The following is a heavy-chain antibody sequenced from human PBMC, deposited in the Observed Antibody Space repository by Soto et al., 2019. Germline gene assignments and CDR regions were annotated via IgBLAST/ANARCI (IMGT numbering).Heavy chain of an antibody. CDR2: INPSGGST. D-gene: IGHD6-13*01. V-gene: IGHV1-46*01. Sequence: ASVKVSCKASGYTFTSYYMHWVRQAPGQGLEWMGIINPSGGSTSYAQKFQGRVTMTRDTSTSTAYMELSSLRSEDTAVYYRAREFASSPDAFDIWGQGTMVTVSS. J-gene: IGHJ3*02. CDR3: AREFASSPDAFDI. CDR1: GYTFTSYY.